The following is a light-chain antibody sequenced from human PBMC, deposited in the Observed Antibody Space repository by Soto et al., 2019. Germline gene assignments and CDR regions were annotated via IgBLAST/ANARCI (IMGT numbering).Light chain of an antibody. J-gene: IGLJ2*01. CDR2: YDS. Sequence: SYELTQPPSASVAPGKTSRITCGGNNSGSKSVHWYQQKPGQAPVLVIYYDSDRPSGIPEGFSGSNSGNTATLTISRVEAGDEADYNCQVWDSSSYNPFGGGTKLTVL. V-gene: IGLV3-21*04. CDR1: NSGSKS. CDR3: QVWDSSSYNP.